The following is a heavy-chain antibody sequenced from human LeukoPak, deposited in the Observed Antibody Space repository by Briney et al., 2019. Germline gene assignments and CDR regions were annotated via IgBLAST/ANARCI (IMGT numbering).Heavy chain of an antibody. J-gene: IGHJ2*01. V-gene: IGHV3-30*18. D-gene: IGHD6-13*01. CDR1: GFTFSSYG. Sequence: PGGSLRLSCAASGFTFSSYGMHWVRQAPGKGLEWEAVISYDGSNKYYADSVKGRFTISRDNSKNTLYLQMNSLRAEDTAVYYCAKGSSTYSITSYWYFDLWGRGTLVTVSS. CDR2: ISYDGSNK. CDR3: AKGSSTYSITSYWYFDL.